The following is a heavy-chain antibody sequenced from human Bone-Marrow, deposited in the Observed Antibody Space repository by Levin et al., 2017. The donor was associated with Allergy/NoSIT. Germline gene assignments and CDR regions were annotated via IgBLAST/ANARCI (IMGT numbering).Heavy chain of an antibody. CDR2: ISSSSSYI. J-gene: IGHJ4*02. D-gene: IGHD3-22*01. CDR3: ARSALDSSGYCKN. CDR1: GFTFSSYS. Sequence: PGGSLRLSCAASGFTFSSYSMNWVRQAPGKGLEWVSSISSSSSYIYYADSVKGRFTISRDNAKNSLYLQMNSLRAEDTAVYYCARSALDSSGYCKNWGQGTLVTVSS. V-gene: IGHV3-21*01.